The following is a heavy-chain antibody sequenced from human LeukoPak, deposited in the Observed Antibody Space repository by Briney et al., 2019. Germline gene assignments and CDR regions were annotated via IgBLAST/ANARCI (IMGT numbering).Heavy chain of an antibody. CDR1: GFTFSSYA. V-gene: IGHV3-23*01. J-gene: IGHJ4*02. D-gene: IGHD3-10*01. CDR2: ISGSGGST. CDR3: AKDQHGSGSYSVY. Sequence: GGSLRLSCAASGFTFSSYAMSWVRQAPGKGLEWVSAISGSGGSTYYADSVKGRFTISRDNSKNTLYLQMNSLRAEDTAVCYCAKDQHGSGSYSVYWGQGTLVTVSS.